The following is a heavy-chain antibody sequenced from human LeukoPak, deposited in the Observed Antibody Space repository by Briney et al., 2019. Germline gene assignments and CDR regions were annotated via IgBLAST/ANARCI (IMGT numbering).Heavy chain of an antibody. CDR2: MNPNSGNT. J-gene: IGHJ4*02. V-gene: IGHV1-8*01. D-gene: IGHD4-17*01. Sequence: PVASVKVSCKASGYTFTSYDINWVRQATGQGLEWMGWMNPNSGNTGYAQKFQGRVTITADKSTSTAYMELSSLRSEDTAVYYCARDIYNGDRNITYYFDYWGQGTLVTVSS. CDR1: GYTFTSYD. CDR3: ARDIYNGDRNITYYFDY.